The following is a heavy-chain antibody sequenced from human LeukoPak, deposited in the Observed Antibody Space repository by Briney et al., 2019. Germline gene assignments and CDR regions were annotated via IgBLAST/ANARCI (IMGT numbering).Heavy chain of an antibody. V-gene: IGHV4-4*02. CDR2: IYHSGST. CDR3: ARGDGSCTGTSCYEIDY. J-gene: IGHJ4*02. Sequence: PSETLSLTCAVSGDSISSDNWWSWVRQPPGEGLEWIGEIYHSGSTNYNPSLKSRATISLDKSKNQFSLRLSSVNAADTAVYYCARGDGSCTGTSCYEIDYWGQGTLVTVSS. D-gene: IGHD2-2*01. CDR1: GDSISSDNW.